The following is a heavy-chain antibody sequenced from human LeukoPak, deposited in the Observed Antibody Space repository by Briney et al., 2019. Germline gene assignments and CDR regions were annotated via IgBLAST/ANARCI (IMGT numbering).Heavy chain of an antibody. J-gene: IGHJ4*02. CDR1: GFTFSNYN. CDR3: AATGFTTANDRDY. CDR2: ISSSSSYI. V-gene: IGHV3-21*01. Sequence: GGSLRLSCAASGFTFSNYNMNWVRQAPGKGLEWVSSISSSSSYIYYADSVKGRFTISRDNAKNSLYLQMNSLRAEDTAVYYCAATGFTTANDRDYWGQGTLVTVSS. D-gene: IGHD3-22*01.